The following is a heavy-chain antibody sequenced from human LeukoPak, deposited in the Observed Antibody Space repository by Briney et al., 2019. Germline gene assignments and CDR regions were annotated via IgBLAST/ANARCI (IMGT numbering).Heavy chain of an antibody. CDR3: ARDYYYYDSSAFDI. J-gene: IGHJ3*02. V-gene: IGHV4-59*01. CDR2: IYYSGNT. CDR1: GGSISNYY. D-gene: IGHD3-22*01. Sequence: PSETLSLTCTVSGGSISNYYWNWIRQPPGKGLEWIGYIYYSGNTNYNPSLKSRVTISVDTSKNQFSLKLSSVTAADTAVYYCARDYYYYDSSAFDIWGQGTMVTVSS.